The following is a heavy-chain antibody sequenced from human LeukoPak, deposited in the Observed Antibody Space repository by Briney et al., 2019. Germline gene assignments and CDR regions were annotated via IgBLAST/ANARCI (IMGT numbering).Heavy chain of an antibody. Sequence: GGSLRLSCPASGFTFLAYPMHWVRQPPGKGLEWVAVTSHDGTKEYYSDSVQGRFTISRDNSKNTLYLEMNSLRAEDTAAYYCAKDRSDNTTWYVGSHWGQGTLVTVSP. CDR3: AKDRSDNTTWYVGSH. D-gene: IGHD2/OR15-2a*01. CDR1: GFTFLAYP. V-gene: IGHV3-30-3*01. J-gene: IGHJ4*02. CDR2: TSHDGTKE.